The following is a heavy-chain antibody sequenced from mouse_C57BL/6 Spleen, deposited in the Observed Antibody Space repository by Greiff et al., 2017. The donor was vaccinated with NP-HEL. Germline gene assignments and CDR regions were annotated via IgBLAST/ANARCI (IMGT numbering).Heavy chain of an antibody. Sequence: QVQLQQPGAELVMPGASVKLSCKASGYTFTSYWMHWVKQRPGQGLEWIGEIDPSDSYTNYNQKFKGKSTLTVDKSSSTAYMQLSSLTSEDSAVYYCARWGVSNYAWFAYWGQGTLVTVSA. V-gene: IGHV1-69*01. CDR1: GYTFTSYW. CDR2: IDPSDSYT. J-gene: IGHJ3*01. D-gene: IGHD2-5*01. CDR3: ARWGVSNYAWFAY.